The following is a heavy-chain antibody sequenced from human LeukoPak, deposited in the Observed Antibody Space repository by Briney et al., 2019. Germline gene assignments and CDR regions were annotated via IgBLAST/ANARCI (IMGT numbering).Heavy chain of an antibody. CDR3: ARDLWYDILTGQFNRWFDP. J-gene: IGHJ5*02. CDR2: IYYSGST. D-gene: IGHD3-9*01. Sequence: SETLSLTCTVSGGSISSSSYYWGWIRQPPGKGLEWIGSIYYSGSTYYNPSLKSRVTISVDTSKNQFSLKLSSVTAADTAVYYCARDLWYDILTGQFNRWFDPWGQGTLVTVSS. V-gene: IGHV4-39*07. CDR1: GGSISSSSYY.